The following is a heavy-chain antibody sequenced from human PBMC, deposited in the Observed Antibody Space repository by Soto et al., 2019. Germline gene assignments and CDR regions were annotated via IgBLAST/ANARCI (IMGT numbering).Heavy chain of an antibody. V-gene: IGHV1-2*02. CDR1: GYSFTGYY. CDR3: ARDGVALGFDP. CDR2: INPNSGDT. J-gene: IGHJ5*02. Sequence: GASVKVSCKASGYSFTGYYIHWVRQAPGQGLEWMGYINPNSGDTRYAQDLQGRVTMTRDTSINTASMELRRLTSDDTAVYYCARDGVALGFDPWGQGTLVTV. D-gene: IGHD2-15*01.